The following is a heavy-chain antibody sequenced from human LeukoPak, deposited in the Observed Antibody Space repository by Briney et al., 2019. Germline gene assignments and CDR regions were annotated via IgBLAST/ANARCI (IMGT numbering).Heavy chain of an antibody. CDR1: GGSISSGSYY. CDR2: IYTSGST. V-gene: IGHV4-61*02. CDR3: ARGGVGTSSLDY. Sequence: SESLSLTCTVSGGSISSGSYYWSWIRQPAGKGLEWIGRIYTSGSTNYNPSLKSRVTISVDTSKNQFSLKLSSVTAADTAVYYCARGGVGTSSLDYWGQGTLVTVSS. J-gene: IGHJ4*02. D-gene: IGHD2-2*01.